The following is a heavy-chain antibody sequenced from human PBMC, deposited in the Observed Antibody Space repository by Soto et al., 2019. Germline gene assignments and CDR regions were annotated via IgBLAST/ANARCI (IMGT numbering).Heavy chain of an antibody. D-gene: IGHD3-10*01. V-gene: IGHV1-69*13. J-gene: IGHJ6*02. CDR1: GGTFSSYA. Sequence: ASVKVSCKASGGTFSSYAISWVRQAPGQGLEWMGGIIPIFGTANYAQKFQGRVTITADESTSTAYMELSSLRSEDTAVYYCARDSDGGQRFGEFNYYGMDVWGQGTTVTVSS. CDR3: ARDSDGGQRFGEFNYYGMDV. CDR2: IIPIFGTA.